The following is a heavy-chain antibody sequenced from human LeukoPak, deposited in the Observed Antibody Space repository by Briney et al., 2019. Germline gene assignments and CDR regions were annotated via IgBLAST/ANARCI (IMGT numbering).Heavy chain of an antibody. D-gene: IGHD6-19*01. V-gene: IGHV3-7*01. Sequence: GGSLRLSCAASGFTFSSYWMSWVRQAPGKGLEWVANIKQDGSEKYYVDSVKGRFTISRDNAKNSLYLQMNSLRAEDTAVYYCARVPSAGSGPESYFDYWGQGTLVTVSS. CDR2: IKQDGSEK. CDR3: ARVPSAGSGPESYFDY. J-gene: IGHJ4*02. CDR1: GFTFSSYW.